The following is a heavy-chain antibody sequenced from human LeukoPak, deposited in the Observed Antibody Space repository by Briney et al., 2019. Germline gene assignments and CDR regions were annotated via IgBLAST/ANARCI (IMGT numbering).Heavy chain of an antibody. CDR1: GGSISSSSYY. V-gene: IGHV4-39*01. D-gene: IGHD7-27*01. Sequence: SETLSLTCTVSGGSISSSSYYWGWIRQPPGKGLEWIGSIYYSGSTYYNPSLKSRVTISVDTSKNQFSLKLSSVTAADTAVYYCARSWGSEIFDYGGQGTLVTVSS. CDR2: IYYSGST. J-gene: IGHJ4*02. CDR3: ARSWGSEIFDY.